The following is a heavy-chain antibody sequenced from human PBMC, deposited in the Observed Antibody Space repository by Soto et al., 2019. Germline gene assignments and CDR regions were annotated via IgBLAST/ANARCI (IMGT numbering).Heavy chain of an antibody. V-gene: IGHV3-9*01. CDR2: ISWNGASI. D-gene: IGHD3-10*01. J-gene: IGHJ4*02. Sequence: EVQLVESGGGLVQPGRSLRLSCAASGFTFDDYAIHWVRQAPGRGLEWVAGISWNGASIGCADSVKGRFTISRDNAKNSLHLQMNCLRSEDTALYYCANLPLYGSGFDCWGQGTLVTVSS. CDR1: GFTFDDYA. CDR3: ANLPLYGSGFDC.